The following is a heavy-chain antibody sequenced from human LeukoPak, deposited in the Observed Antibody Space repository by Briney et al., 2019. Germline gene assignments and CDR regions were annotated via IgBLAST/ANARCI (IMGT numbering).Heavy chain of an antibody. D-gene: IGHD6-13*01. Sequence: SETLSLTCTVSDGSITSSSYYWGWIRQPPGKGLEWIGSIYYSGSTYYNPSLKSRVTISLDTSKNQFSLKLSSVTAADTAVYYCARDSGSIAAANTKMDVWGKGTTVTVSS. J-gene: IGHJ6*04. CDR2: IYYSGST. CDR1: DGSITSSSYY. CDR3: ARDSGSIAAANTKMDV. V-gene: IGHV4-39*07.